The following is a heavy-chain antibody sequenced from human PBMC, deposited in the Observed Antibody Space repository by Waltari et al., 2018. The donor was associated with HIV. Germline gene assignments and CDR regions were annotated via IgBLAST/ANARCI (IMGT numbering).Heavy chain of an antibody. CDR2: IHYSGGT. CDR1: GGSIGSYY. J-gene: IGHJ3*02. Sequence: QVQLQESGPGLAKPSETLSLTCSVCGGSIGSYYWRWLRRPPGKGLEWTGYIHYSGGTKFNHALKSRVSTSVDTSNNQFSLRLTSVTPADTAVYYCARWATYYDGFDIWGQGTMVTVSS. D-gene: IGHD3-22*01. V-gene: IGHV4-59*01. CDR3: ARWATYYDGFDI.